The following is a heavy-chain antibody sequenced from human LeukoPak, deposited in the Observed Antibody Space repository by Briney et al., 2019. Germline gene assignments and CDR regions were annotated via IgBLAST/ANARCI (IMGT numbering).Heavy chain of an antibody. D-gene: IGHD3-10*01. Sequence: GGSLRLSCAASGFTFSSYGMHWVRQAPGKGLEWVAVISYGGSNKYYADSVKGRFTISRDNSKNTLYLQMNSLRAEDTAVYYCAKDGYYGSGGYYSTRHYYGMDVWGQGTTVTVSS. CDR2: ISYGGSNK. J-gene: IGHJ6*02. V-gene: IGHV3-30*18. CDR1: GFTFSSYG. CDR3: AKDGYYGSGGYYSTRHYYGMDV.